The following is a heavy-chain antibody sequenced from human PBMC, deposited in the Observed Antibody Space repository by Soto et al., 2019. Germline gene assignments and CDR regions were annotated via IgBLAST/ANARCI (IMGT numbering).Heavy chain of an antibody. Sequence: QLQLQESGPGLVKPSETLSLTCTVSGGSISSSSYYWGWIRQPPGKGLEWIGSIYYSGSTYYNPSLKSRVTISVDTSKSQFSRKLSSVTAADTAVYYCARHGTYSGSYGWAFDIWGQGTMVTVSS. V-gene: IGHV4-39*01. J-gene: IGHJ3*02. CDR1: GGSISSSSYY. CDR2: IYYSGST. D-gene: IGHD1-26*01. CDR3: ARHGTYSGSYGWAFDI.